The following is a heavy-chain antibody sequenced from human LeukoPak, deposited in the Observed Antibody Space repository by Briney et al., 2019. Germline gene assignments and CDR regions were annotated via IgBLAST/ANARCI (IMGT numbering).Heavy chain of an antibody. CDR3: ASSQLLSEGGLSWFDP. Sequence: SETLSLTCTVSGGSISSYYWSWIRQPPGKGLEWIGYIYYSGSTDYNPSLKSRVTISVDTSKNQFSLKLSSVTAADTAVYYCASSQLLSEGGLSWFDPWGQGTLVTVSS. CDR2: IYYSGST. D-gene: IGHD2-2*01. V-gene: IGHV4-59*12. CDR1: GGSISSYY. J-gene: IGHJ5*02.